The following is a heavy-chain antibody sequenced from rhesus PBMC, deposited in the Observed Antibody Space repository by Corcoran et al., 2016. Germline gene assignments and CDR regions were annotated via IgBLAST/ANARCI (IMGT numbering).Heavy chain of an antibody. Sequence: QVQLQESGPGLVKPSETLSVTCAVSGGSISSSYWSWIRQAPGKGLEGIGYIYGSGSSTNYNPSLKVRVIRSVDTSKNQLSLKRSSVTAADTAGYCGARDSDIVVVVSATSFDYWGQGVLVTVSS. CDR1: GGSISSSY. D-gene: IGHD2-8*01. CDR2: IYGSGSST. J-gene: IGHJ4*01. V-gene: IGHV4-169*02. CDR3: ARDSDIVVVVSATSFDY.